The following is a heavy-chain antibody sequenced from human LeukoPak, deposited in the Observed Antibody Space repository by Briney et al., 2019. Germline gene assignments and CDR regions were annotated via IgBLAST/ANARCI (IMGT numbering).Heavy chain of an antibody. D-gene: IGHD3-3*01. CDR2: ISGSGGST. CDR1: GFTFSSYA. CDR3: ARDPINYDFWSGYYTGLNWFDP. Sequence: GGSLRLSCAASGFTFSSYAMSWVRQAPGKGLEWVSAISGSGGSTYYADSVKGRFTISRDNSKNTLYLQMNSLRAEDTAVYYCARDPINYDFWSGYYTGLNWFDPWGQGTLVTVSS. V-gene: IGHV3-23*01. J-gene: IGHJ5*02.